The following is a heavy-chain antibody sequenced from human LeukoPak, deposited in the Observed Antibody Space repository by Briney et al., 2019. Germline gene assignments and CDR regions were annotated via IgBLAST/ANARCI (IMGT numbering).Heavy chain of an antibody. CDR3: ARGLYYYDSSGYGYYYYYMDV. CDR2: IYHSGST. Sequence: SETLSLTCTVSGYSISSGYYWGWIRQPPGKGLEWIGSIYHSGSTYYNPSLKSRVTISVDTSKNQFSLKLSSVTAADTAVYYCARGLYYYDSSGYGYYYYYMDVWGKGTTVTVSS. V-gene: IGHV4-38-2*02. D-gene: IGHD3-22*01. CDR1: GYSISSGYY. J-gene: IGHJ6*03.